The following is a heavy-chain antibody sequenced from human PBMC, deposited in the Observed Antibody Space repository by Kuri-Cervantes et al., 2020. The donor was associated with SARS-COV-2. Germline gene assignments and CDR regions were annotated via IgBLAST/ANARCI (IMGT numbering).Heavy chain of an antibody. CDR2: ISAYNGNT. V-gene: IGHV1-18*04. D-gene: IGHD2-2*03. CDR1: GYTFTGYY. CDR3: ARAVNEPTGITLDIVVVPAIRHSYYYYMDV. Sequence: ASVKVSCKASGYTFTGYYMHWVRQAPGQGLEWMGWISAYNGNTNYAQKLQGRVTMTTDTSTSTAYMELRSLRSDDTAVYYCARAVNEPTGITLDIVVVPAIRHSYYYYMDVWGKGTTVTVSS. J-gene: IGHJ6*03.